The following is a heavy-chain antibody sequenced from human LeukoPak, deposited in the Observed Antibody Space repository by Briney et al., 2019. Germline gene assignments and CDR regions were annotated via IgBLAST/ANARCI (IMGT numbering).Heavy chain of an antibody. D-gene: IGHD3-9*01. CDR3: AREVRYYDILTGYYRSYFDY. Sequence: PGGSLRLSCAASGFTFSSYAMSWVRQAPGKGLEWVSAISGSGGSTYYADSVKGRFTISRDNSKNTLYLQMNSLRAEDTAVYYCAREVRYYDILTGYYRSYFDYWGQGTLVTVSS. J-gene: IGHJ4*02. V-gene: IGHV3-23*01. CDR1: GFTFSSYA. CDR2: ISGSGGST.